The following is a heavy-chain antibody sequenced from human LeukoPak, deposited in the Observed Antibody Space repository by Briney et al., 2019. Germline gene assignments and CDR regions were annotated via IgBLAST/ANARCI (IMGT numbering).Heavy chain of an antibody. CDR2: IYHSGNT. CDR1: GGSISSGGYS. Sequence: SQTLSLTCAVSGGSISSGGYSWSWIRQPPGKGLEWIGYIYHSGNTYYNPSLKSRVTISVDRSKNQFSLKLSSVTAADTAVYYCARGGSITMVRGGNWFDPWGQGTLVTVSS. J-gene: IGHJ5*02. D-gene: IGHD3-10*01. CDR3: ARGGSITMVRGGNWFDP. V-gene: IGHV4-30-2*01.